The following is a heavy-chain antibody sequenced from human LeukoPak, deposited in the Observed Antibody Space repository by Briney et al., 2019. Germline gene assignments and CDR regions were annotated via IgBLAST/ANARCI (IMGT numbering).Heavy chain of an antibody. CDR3: TTAQGMDYYDSSGYYDAFDI. V-gene: IGHV3-15*01. CDR2: IKSKTDGGTT. D-gene: IGHD3-22*01. Sequence: PGGSLRLSCAASGFTFSNAWMSWVRQAPGKGLEWVGRIKSKTDGGTTDYAAPVKGRFTISRDDSKNTLYLQMNSLKTEDTAVYYCTTAQGMDYYDSSGYYDAFDIWGQGTMVTVSS. CDR1: GFTFSNAW. J-gene: IGHJ3*02.